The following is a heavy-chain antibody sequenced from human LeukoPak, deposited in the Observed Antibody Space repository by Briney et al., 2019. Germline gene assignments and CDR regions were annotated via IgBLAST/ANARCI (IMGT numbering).Heavy chain of an antibody. CDR2: IKQDGSEK. Sequence: PGGSLRLSCAASGFTFSSYWMSWVRQAPGKGLEWVANIKQDGSEKYYVDSVKGRFTISRDNAKNSLYLQMHSLRAEDTAIYYCAKERQGGNSYGDEAFYFDYWGQGTLVTVSS. CDR3: AKERQGGNSYGDEAFYFDY. V-gene: IGHV3-7*03. J-gene: IGHJ4*02. D-gene: IGHD4-23*01. CDR1: GFTFSSYW.